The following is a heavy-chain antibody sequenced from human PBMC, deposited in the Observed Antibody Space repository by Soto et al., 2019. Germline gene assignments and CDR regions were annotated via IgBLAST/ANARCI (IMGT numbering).Heavy chain of an antibody. V-gene: IGHV3-23*01. CDR2: ISGNGAET. D-gene: IGHD6-19*01. J-gene: IGHJ4*02. Sequence: EVQLLESGGGLVQPGGSVRLSCAASGFPFSSSPMSLVRQSPGRGLGWLSAISGNGAETSYVASVRGRFIISRDNSRYTLYLQMSSLRAYDSAVYYCGKEIRGSGWFVCSYWVQGILVTVS. CDR1: GFPFSSSP. CDR3: GKEIRGSGWFVCSY.